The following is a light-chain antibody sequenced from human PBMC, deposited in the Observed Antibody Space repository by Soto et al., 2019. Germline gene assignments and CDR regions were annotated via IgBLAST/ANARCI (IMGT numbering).Light chain of an antibody. CDR2: GAS. Sequence: EIVMTQSPATLSVSPGGRATLSCRASQSIGDTLAWYQQKPGQAPRLVIHGASSRVTGLPARFSGSGSGTDFTPTISRLEPEDFAVYYCQQYGSTRWTFGQGTKVDI. CDR1: QSIGDT. J-gene: IGKJ1*01. CDR3: QQYGSTRWT. V-gene: IGKV3-15*01.